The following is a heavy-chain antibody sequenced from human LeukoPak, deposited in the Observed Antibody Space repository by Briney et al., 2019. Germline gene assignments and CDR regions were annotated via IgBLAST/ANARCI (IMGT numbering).Heavy chain of an antibody. Sequence: GGSLRLSCAASGFIFSDYWMSWVRQAPGKGLEWVSAISGSGGSTYYADSVKGRFTISRDNSKNTLYPQMNSLRAEDTAVYYCAKDFHDSSGDWGQGTLVTVSS. CDR2: ISGSGGST. D-gene: IGHD3-22*01. V-gene: IGHV3-23*01. J-gene: IGHJ4*02. CDR3: AKDFHDSSGD. CDR1: GFIFSDYW.